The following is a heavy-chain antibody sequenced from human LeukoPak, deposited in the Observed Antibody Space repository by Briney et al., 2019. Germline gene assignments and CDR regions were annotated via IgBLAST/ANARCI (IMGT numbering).Heavy chain of an antibody. CDR2: INHSGST. J-gene: IGHJ3*02. Sequence: SETLPLTCAVYGGSFSGYYWSWIRQPPGKGLEWIGEINHSGSTYYNPSLKSRVTISVDTSKNQFSLKLSSVTAADTAVYYCARDKGEWLPHAFDIWGQGTMVTVSS. V-gene: IGHV4-34*01. D-gene: IGHD3-3*01. CDR1: GGSFSGYY. CDR3: ARDKGEWLPHAFDI.